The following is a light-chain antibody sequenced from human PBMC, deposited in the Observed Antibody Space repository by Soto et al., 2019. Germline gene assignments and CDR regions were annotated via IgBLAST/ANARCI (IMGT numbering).Light chain of an antibody. CDR2: GTS. Sequence: EIVLTQSPVTLSLSPGERATLSCRASQSVSSSNLAWYQQKTGQAPRLLIDGTSSRATGIPDRFSGSGSGTDFTLTISRLEPEDFAVYYCQQYGTSPPYTFGQGTKLEIK. V-gene: IGKV3-20*01. J-gene: IGKJ2*01. CDR3: QQYGTSPPYT. CDR1: QSVSSSN.